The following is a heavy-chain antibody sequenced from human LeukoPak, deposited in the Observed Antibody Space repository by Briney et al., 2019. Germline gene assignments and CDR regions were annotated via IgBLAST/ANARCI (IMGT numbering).Heavy chain of an antibody. Sequence: SETLSLTCIVSGGSITSDCWSWIRQPPGKGLEWIGYIENSGRTEYNPSLMSRITISVDTSKIQFSLMLSPVTAADTAVYYCARGRYGGYFDCWGQGTLVTVSS. J-gene: IGHJ4*02. CDR2: IENSGRT. CDR1: GGSITSDC. V-gene: IGHV4-59*01. CDR3: ARGRYGGYFDC. D-gene: IGHD4-23*01.